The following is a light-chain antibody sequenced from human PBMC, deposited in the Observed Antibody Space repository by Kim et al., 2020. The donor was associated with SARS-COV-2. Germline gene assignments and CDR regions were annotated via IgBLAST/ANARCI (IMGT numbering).Light chain of an antibody. V-gene: IGLV10-54*01. Sequence: QAGLTQSPSVSKGLRQTATLTCTGNSNNVGNQGAAWLQQHQGHPPKLLSYRNNNRPSGISERLSASRSENTASLTITGLQPEDEADYYCSAWDSSLSAWVFGGGTQLTVL. CDR2: RNN. CDR1: SNNVGNQG. CDR3: SAWDSSLSAWV. J-gene: IGLJ3*02.